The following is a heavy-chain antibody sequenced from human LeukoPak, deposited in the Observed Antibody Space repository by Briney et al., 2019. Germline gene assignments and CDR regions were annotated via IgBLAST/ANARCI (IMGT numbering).Heavy chain of an antibody. CDR2: INPNSGGT. CDR3: ARDRASGYSSSWYWGNWFDP. Sequence: GASVKVSCKASGYTFTGYYMHWVRQAPGQGLEWMGWINPNSGGTNYAQKFQGWVTMTRDTSISTAYMELSRLRSDDTAVYYCARDRASGYSSSWYWGNWFDPWGQGTLVTVSS. D-gene: IGHD6-13*01. CDR1: GYTFTGYY. J-gene: IGHJ5*02. V-gene: IGHV1-2*04.